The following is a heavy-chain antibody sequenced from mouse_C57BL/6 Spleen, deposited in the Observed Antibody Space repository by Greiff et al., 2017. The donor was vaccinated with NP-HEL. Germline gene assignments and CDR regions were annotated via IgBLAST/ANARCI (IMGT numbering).Heavy chain of an antibody. CDR3: ARRGYYGSSLAWFAY. Sequence: QVQLQQPGAELVKPGASVKLSCKASGYTFTSYWMHWVKQRPGQGLEWIGMIHPNSGSTNYNEKFKSKATLTVDKSSSTAYMQLSSLTSEDSAVYYCARRGYYGSSLAWFAYWGQGTLVTVSA. CDR1: GYTFTSYW. V-gene: IGHV1-64*01. J-gene: IGHJ3*01. D-gene: IGHD1-1*01. CDR2: IHPNSGST.